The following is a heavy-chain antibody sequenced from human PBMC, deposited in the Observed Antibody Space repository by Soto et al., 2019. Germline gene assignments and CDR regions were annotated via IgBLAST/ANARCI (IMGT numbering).Heavy chain of an antibody. D-gene: IGHD3-10*01. CDR1: GGSFSGYY. Sequence: SETLSLTCAVYGGSFSGYYWSWIRQPPGKGLEWIGEINHSGSTNYNPSLKSRVTISVDTSKNQFSLKLSSVTAADTAVYYCARGTRPRAYYYGSGSYLPPNWFDPWGQGTLVTVSS. J-gene: IGHJ5*02. CDR2: INHSGST. V-gene: IGHV4-34*01. CDR3: ARGTRPRAYYYGSGSYLPPNWFDP.